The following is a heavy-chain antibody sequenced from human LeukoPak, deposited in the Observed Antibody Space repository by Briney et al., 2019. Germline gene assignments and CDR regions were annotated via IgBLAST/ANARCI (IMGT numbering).Heavy chain of an antibody. J-gene: IGHJ6*03. Sequence: RRSLRLSCAASGFTFSSYGMHWVRQAPGKGLEWVAVIWYDGSNKYYADSVKGRFTISRDNSKNTLYLQMNSLRAEDTAVYYCARDGIVVVPAAMNRYYYYYYMDVWGKGTTVTVSS. CDR3: ARDGIVVVPAAMNRYYYYYYMDV. V-gene: IGHV3-33*01. CDR2: IWYDGSNK. CDR1: GFTFSSYG. D-gene: IGHD2-2*01.